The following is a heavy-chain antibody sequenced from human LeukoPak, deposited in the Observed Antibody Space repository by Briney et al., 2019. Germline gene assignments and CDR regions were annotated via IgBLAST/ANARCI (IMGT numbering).Heavy chain of an antibody. CDR3: AKDAPVNIVVVPAANS. D-gene: IGHD2-2*01. J-gene: IGHJ4*02. CDR2: ISGSGGST. CDR1: GFTFSSYA. Sequence: GGXMRLSCAACGFTFSSYAMSWVRQAPGKGLEWVSAISGSGGSTYYADSVKGRFTISRDNSKNTLYLQMNCLRAEDTAVYYCAKDAPVNIVVVPAANSWGQGSLVTVSP. V-gene: IGHV3-23*01.